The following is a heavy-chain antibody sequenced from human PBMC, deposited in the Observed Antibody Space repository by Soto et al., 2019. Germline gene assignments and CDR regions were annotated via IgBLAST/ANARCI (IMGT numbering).Heavy chain of an antibody. V-gene: IGHV1-18*01. J-gene: IGHJ6*04. CDR1: GYTFTSYG. Sequence: ASVKVSCQASGYTFTSYGISWVRQAPGQGLEWMGWISAYNGNTNYAQKLQGRVTMTTDTSTSTAYMELRSLRSDDTAVYYCARDLGTVTTSPLMDVWGKGTTVTVSS. CDR3: ARDLGTVTTSPLMDV. D-gene: IGHD4-4*01. CDR2: ISAYNGNT.